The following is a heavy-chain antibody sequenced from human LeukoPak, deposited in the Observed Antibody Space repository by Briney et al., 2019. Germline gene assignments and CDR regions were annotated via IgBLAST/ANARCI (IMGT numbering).Heavy chain of an antibody. CDR1: GFTFSSYA. J-gene: IGHJ5*02. CDR3: ARERGYYDSSGYPNWFDP. CDR2: ISYDGSNK. V-gene: IGHV3-30-3*01. Sequence: GGSLRLSCAASGFTFSSYAMHWVRQAPGKGLEWVAVISYDGSNKYYADSVKGRFTISRDNSKNTLYLQMNSLRAEDTAVYYCARERGYYDSSGYPNWFDPWGQGTLVTVSS. D-gene: IGHD3-22*01.